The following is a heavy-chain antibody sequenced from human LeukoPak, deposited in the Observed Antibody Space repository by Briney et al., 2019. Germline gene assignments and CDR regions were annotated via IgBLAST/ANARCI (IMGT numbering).Heavy chain of an antibody. J-gene: IGHJ4*02. D-gene: IGHD6-19*01. CDR2: YVGGAT. V-gene: IGHV3-66*02. CDR3: AKILWGGSGWYRVLDY. Sequence: YVGGATYYADSVKGRFTISRDNSENTLYPQMKSLRAEDTAVYYCAKILWGGSGWYRVLDYWGQGTLVTVSS.